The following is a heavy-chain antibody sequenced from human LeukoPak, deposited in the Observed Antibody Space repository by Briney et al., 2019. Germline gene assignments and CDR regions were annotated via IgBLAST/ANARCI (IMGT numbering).Heavy chain of an antibody. CDR1: GYSITSGYY. J-gene: IGHJ4*02. CDR2: IYHRGST. Sequence: PSETLSLTXAVSGYSITSGYYWAWLRQPPGKWLEWIGNIYHRGSTYYNASLKSRVTISVDTSKNQFSLKLSSVTAADTAVYYCARRYSNYFFDYWGQGTLVTVSS. CDR3: ARRYSNYFFDY. V-gene: IGHV4-38-2*01. D-gene: IGHD4-11*01.